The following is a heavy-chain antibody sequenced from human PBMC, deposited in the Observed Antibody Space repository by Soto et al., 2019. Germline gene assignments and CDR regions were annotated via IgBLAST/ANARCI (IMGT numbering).Heavy chain of an antibody. V-gene: IGHV4-30-4*01. Sequence: QVQLQESGPGLVKPSQTLSLTCTVSGGSISSGDYYWSWIRQPPGKGLEWIGYIYNSGNTFYNPSLKSRATISVDASKTQFSLKLTSVTAADTAVYYCARDLGYYDSSGYYLPNWFDPWGQGTLVTVSS. D-gene: IGHD3-22*01. CDR3: ARDLGYYDSSGYYLPNWFDP. CDR2: IYNSGNT. CDR1: GGSISSGDYY. J-gene: IGHJ5*02.